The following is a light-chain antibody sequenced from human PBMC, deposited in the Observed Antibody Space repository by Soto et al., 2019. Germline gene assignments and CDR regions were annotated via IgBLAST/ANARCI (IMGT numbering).Light chain of an antibody. Sequence: LLTQSPATLSLSPGGRATLSCRASQSVGLSLAWYQQKPGQAPRLLIYDASERASGIPARFSGSGSGTDFTLTISSLEPEDFAVYYCQQRTSWPPWTFGQGTKVDI. CDR2: DAS. V-gene: IGKV3-11*01. J-gene: IGKJ1*01. CDR1: QSVGLS. CDR3: QQRTSWPPWT.